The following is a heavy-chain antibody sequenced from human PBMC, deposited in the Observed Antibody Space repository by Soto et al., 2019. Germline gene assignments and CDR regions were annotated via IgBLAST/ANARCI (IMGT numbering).Heavy chain of an antibody. CDR2: ILNDGSNR. Sequence: QVQLVESGGGVVQPGRSLRLSCAASGFTFSNYGMHWVRQAPGKGLEWVAVILNDGSNRYHADSVKDRFTISRDNSKNMLYLHMNSLRAEDTAVYYCARDDEYSGNGMDVWGQGTPVTVS. CDR3: ARDDEYSGNGMDV. V-gene: IGHV3-33*01. D-gene: IGHD3-10*01. J-gene: IGHJ6*02. CDR1: GFTFSNYG.